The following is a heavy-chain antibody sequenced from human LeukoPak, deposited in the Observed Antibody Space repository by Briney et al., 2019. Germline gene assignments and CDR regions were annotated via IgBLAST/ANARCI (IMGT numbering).Heavy chain of an antibody. CDR2: INWNGGST. J-gene: IGHJ6*02. CDR3: ARGGLSGRGYSHSMDV. D-gene: IGHD6-13*01. Sequence: GGSLRLSFAASGFTFSRYSVNWVGQAPGKGLEWVGGINWNGGSTGYADSVKGRFTISRDNAKNSLYLQMNSLRAEDTALYHCARGGLSGRGYSHSMDVWGQGTTVTVSS. V-gene: IGHV3-20*02. CDR1: GFTFSRYS.